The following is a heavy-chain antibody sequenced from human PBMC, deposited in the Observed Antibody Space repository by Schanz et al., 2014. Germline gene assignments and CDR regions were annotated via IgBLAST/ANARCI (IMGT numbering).Heavy chain of an antibody. CDR3: ARDFDDRRGYGAGYCLGDCMDV. J-gene: IGHJ6*02. V-gene: IGHV3-66*01. D-gene: IGHD3-10*01. Sequence: EVQLLESGGGLVQPGGSLRLSCAVSGFTVSSNHMSWVRQAPGKGLEWVSVIYSGIGAYYADSVKDRFTVSRDNSKNTVYLQMNRQRAEDTAVYYCARDFDDRRGYGAGYCLGDCMDVWGQGTTVTVS. CDR1: GFTVSSNH. CDR2: IYSGIGA.